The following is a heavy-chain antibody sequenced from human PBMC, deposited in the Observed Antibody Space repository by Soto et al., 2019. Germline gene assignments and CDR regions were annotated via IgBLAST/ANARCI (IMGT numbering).Heavy chain of an antibody. D-gene: IGHD4-17*01. V-gene: IGHV3-53*04. CDR3: ARHYGDYRGNFDY. CDR1: GFTVSSNY. CDR2: IYSGGST. Sequence: EVQLVESGGGLVQPGGSLRLSCAASGFTVSSNYMSWVRQAPGKGLEWVSVIYSGGSTYYADSVKGRFTISRHNSKNTLYLQMNRLRAEDTAVYYCARHYGDYRGNFDYWGQGTLVTVSS. J-gene: IGHJ4*02.